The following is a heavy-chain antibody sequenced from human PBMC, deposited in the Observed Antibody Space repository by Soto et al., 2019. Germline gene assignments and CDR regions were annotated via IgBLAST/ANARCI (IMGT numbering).Heavy chain of an antibody. V-gene: IGHV4-34*01. J-gene: IGHJ4*02. Sequence: SETLSLTCAVYGGSFSGYYWSWIRQPPGKGLEWIGEINHSGSTNYNPSLKSRVTISVDTSKNQFSLKLSSVTAADTAVYYCARGRFDFWSRRNLRYFDYWGQATLVTVS. CDR2: INHSGST. CDR3: ARGRFDFWSRRNLRYFDY. CDR1: GGSFSGYY. D-gene: IGHD3-3*01.